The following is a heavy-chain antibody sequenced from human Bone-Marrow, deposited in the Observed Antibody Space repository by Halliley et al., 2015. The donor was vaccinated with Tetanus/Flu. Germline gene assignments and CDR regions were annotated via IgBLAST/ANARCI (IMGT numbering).Heavy chain of an antibody. V-gene: IGHV4-30-4*01. CDR1: GDSISKSGYH. J-gene: IGHJ4*02. CDR2: IYYSGDT. Sequence: TLSLTCDVSGDSISKSGYHWSWIRQPPGKGLEWIGYIYYSGDTFYNPSLQSRVSISVDTSKNQFSLKLRSVIAADTAVYYCARYYSISDPFARWGQGALVTVSP. D-gene: IGHD6-6*01. CDR3: ARYYSISDPFAR.